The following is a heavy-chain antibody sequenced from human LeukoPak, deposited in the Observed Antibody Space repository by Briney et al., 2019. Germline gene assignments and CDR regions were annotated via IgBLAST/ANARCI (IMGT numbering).Heavy chain of an antibody. Sequence: ASVKVSCKASGYTFTSYGISWVRQAPGQGLEWMGWISAYNGNTNYAQKLQGRVTMTTDTSTSTAYMELRSLRSDDAAVYYCARVRYSSGWPYYFDYWGQGTLVTVSS. CDR2: ISAYNGNT. V-gene: IGHV1-18*01. D-gene: IGHD6-19*01. CDR1: GYTFTSYG. J-gene: IGHJ4*02. CDR3: ARVRYSSGWPYYFDY.